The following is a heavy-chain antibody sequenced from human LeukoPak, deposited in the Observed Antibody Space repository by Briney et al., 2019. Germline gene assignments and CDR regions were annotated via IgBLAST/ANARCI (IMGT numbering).Heavy chain of an antibody. Sequence: SETLSLTCAVYGGSFSGYYWSWIRQPPGKGLEWIGEINHSGSTNYNPSLKSRVTISVDTSKNQFSLRLSSVTAADTAVYYCATNGADYWGQGTLVTVSS. CDR2: INHSGST. J-gene: IGHJ4*02. V-gene: IGHV4-34*01. CDR1: GGSFSGYY. CDR3: ATNGADY.